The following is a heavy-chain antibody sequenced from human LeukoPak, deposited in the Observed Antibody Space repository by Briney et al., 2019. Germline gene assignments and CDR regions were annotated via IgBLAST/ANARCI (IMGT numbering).Heavy chain of an antibody. D-gene: IGHD1-26*01. CDR1: GGTFSSYA. Sequence: ASVKVSCKASGGTFSSYAISWVRQAPGQGLEWMGRIIPIFGTANYAQKFQGRVTITADESTSTAYMELSSLRSEDTAVYYCARVVGATGAFDIWGQGTMVTVSS. J-gene: IGHJ3*02. CDR2: IIPIFGTA. CDR3: ARVVGATGAFDI. V-gene: IGHV1-69*13.